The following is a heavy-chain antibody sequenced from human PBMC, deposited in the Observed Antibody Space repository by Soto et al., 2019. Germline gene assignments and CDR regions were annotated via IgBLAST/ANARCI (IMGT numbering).Heavy chain of an antibody. V-gene: IGHV3-21*01. CDR3: ARGEAATATEIAFDI. CDR2: ISSGSSSDTSTSSSSNYI. J-gene: IGHJ3*02. CDR1: GFTFSSYS. D-gene: IGHD6-13*01. Sequence: EVQLVESGGGLVKPGGSLRLSCAASGFTFSSYSMAWVRQAPGKGLEWVSSISSGSSSDTSTSSSSNYIYYADSVKGRFTISRDNAKKSLYLQMNSLRGEDTAVYYCARGEAATATEIAFDIWGQGSMVTISS.